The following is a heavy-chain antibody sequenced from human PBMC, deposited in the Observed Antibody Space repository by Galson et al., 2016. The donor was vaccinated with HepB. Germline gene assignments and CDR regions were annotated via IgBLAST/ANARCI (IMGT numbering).Heavy chain of an antibody. CDR2: TYYRSAWLD. CDR3: TRERRYCSDGSCYSFDY. CDR1: GDSVSSNSAT. Sequence: CAISGDSVSSNSATWNWIRQSPSRGLEWLGRTYYRSAWLDDYAISVKSRISINPVTSKNRFSLNLSSVTPEDTAVYYCTRERRYCSDGSCYSFDYWGLGILVTVSS. V-gene: IGHV6-1*01. J-gene: IGHJ4*02. D-gene: IGHD2-15*01.